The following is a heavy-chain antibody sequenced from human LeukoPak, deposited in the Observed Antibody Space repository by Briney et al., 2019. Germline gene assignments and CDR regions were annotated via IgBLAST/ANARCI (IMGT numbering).Heavy chain of an antibody. CDR2: IKGDGSST. V-gene: IGHV3-74*01. D-gene: IGHD2-21*02. CDR3: FPITCGGDCSS. J-gene: IGHJ4*02. CDR1: GLTFSSHW. Sequence: GGSLRLSCVVSGLTFSSHWMHWVRQAPGKGLVWVSRIKGDGSSTSYADSVKGRFTISRDNAKNTLYLQMNSLRAEDTAVYYSFPITCGGDCSSWGQGTLVTVSS.